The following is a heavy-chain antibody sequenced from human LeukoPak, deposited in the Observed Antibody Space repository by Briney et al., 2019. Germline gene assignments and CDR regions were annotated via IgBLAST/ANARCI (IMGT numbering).Heavy chain of an antibody. J-gene: IGHJ6*02. V-gene: IGHV1-8*01. CDR2: MNPNSGKR. Sequence: GASVNVSCKASGYTFTSYDINWVRQAGGQGLEWMGYMNPNSGKRDFAQKFQGRVTMTWDTSITTAYMELNSLRSEDTAVYCCAREGLDVWGQGTTVTVSS. D-gene: IGHD2-15*01. CDR1: GYTFTSYD. CDR3: AREGLDV.